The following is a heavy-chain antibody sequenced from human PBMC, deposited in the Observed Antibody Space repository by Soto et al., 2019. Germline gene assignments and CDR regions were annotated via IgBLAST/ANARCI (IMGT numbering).Heavy chain of an antibody. CDR2: IYYLGNT. CDR1: GGSISSSSSY. J-gene: IGHJ6*02. CDR3: ATPGGSSSGPKDYGDYLISRASDYYGMDV. Sequence: SETLSLTCTVSGGSISSSSSYWGWIRQPPGKGLEWVGSIYYLGNTYYNPSLGSRVTISVDTSKNQFSLKLRSVTAADTAVYYCATPGGSSSGPKDYGDYLISRASDYYGMDVWGQGTTVTVSS. D-gene: IGHD4-17*01. V-gene: IGHV4-39*01.